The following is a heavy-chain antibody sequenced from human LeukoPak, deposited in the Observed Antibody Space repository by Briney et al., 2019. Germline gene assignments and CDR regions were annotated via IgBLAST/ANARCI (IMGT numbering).Heavy chain of an antibody. CDR3: ARDIRTGASCMDV. V-gene: IGHV4-61*02. CDR2: IYTSGST. J-gene: IGHJ6*03. D-gene: IGHD3/OR15-3a*01. Sequence: SETLSLTCTVSGGSISSTTYFWGWIRQPAGKGLEWIGRIYTSGSTNYNPSLKSRVTMSVDTSKNQFSLKLSSVTAADTAVYYCARDIRTGASCMDVWGKGTTVTISS. CDR1: GGSISSTTYF.